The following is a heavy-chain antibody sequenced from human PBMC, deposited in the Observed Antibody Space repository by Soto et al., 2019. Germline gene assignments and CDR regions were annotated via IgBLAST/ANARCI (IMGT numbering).Heavy chain of an antibody. D-gene: IGHD6-19*01. CDR1: GFTFGDYA. J-gene: IGHJ4*02. CDR2: IRSKAYGGTT. V-gene: IGHV3-49*04. CDR3: TRHGNVAGQDY. Sequence: PGGSLRLSCTASGFTFGDYAMSWVREAPGKGLEWVGFIRSKAYGGTTEYAASVKGRLTISRDDSKSIAYLQMNSLKTEDTAVYYCTRHGNVAGQDYWGQGPLVTV.